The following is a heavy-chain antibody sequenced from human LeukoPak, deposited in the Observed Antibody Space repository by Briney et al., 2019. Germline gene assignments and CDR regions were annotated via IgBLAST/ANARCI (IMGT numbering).Heavy chain of an antibody. CDR3: ARHYYGSGSLFDY. D-gene: IGHD3-10*01. CDR2: INWNGGST. CDR1: GFTFDDYG. J-gene: IGHJ4*02. Sequence: GESLRLSCAVSGFTFDDYGMSWVRKAPGKGLEWVSGINWNGGSTGYADPVNGRFTISRDNAKNSLYLQMNSLRAEDTALYYCARHYYGSGSLFDYWGQGTLVSVSS. V-gene: IGHV3-20*04.